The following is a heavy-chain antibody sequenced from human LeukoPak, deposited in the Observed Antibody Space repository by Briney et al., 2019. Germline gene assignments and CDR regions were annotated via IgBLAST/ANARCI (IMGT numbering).Heavy chain of an antibody. CDR2: MYHSGNT. J-gene: IGHJ4*02. D-gene: IGHD4-23*01. Sequence: SETLSLTCAVSGYSISSGYYWGWIRQPPGKGLDWIASMYHSGNTYYNPSLKSRVTISGDRSKNQFSLRLSSVTAADTAVYYCAKQGPTVVTHFDTWGQGTLVTVSS. CDR3: AKQGPTVVTHFDT. V-gene: IGHV4-38-2*01. CDR1: GYSISSGYY.